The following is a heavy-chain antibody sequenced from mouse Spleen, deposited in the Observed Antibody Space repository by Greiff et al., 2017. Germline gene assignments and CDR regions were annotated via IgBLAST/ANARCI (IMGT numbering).Heavy chain of an antibody. CDR3: TRRGNGVTTCFDY. D-gene: IGHD2-1*01. CDR1: GYTFTDYE. J-gene: IGHJ2*01. CDR2: IDPETGGT. Sequence: QVQLKQSGAELVRPGASVTLSCKASGYTFTDYEMHWVKQTPVHGLEWIGAIDPETGGTAYNQKFKGKAILTADKSSSTAYMELRSLTSEDSAVYYCTRRGNGVTTCFDYWGQGTTLTVSS. V-gene: IGHV1-15*01.